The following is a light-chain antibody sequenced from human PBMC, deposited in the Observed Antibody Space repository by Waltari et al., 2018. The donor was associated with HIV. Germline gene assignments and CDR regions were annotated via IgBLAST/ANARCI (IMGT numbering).Light chain of an antibody. CDR2: KDS. J-gene: IGLJ3*02. CDR1: ALPKRY. CDR3: QSADSSGTYRV. V-gene: IGLV3-25*03. Sequence: SYELTQPPSVSVSPGQPARITCSGDALPKRYAYWYQQKPGQAPVLVIYKDSERPSGIPERFSGSSSGTTVTLTISGVQAEDEADYYCQSADSSGTYRVFGGGTKLTVL.